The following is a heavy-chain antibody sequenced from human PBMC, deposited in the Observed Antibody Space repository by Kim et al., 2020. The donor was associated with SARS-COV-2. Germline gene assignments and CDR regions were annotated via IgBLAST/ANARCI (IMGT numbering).Heavy chain of an antibody. J-gene: IGHJ5*02. Sequence: PTFQGQVTISADKSISTAYLQWSSLKASDTAMYYCARRGFGVVSAWFDPWGQGTLVTVSS. CDR3: ARRGFGVVSAWFDP. D-gene: IGHD3-3*01. V-gene: IGHV5-51*01.